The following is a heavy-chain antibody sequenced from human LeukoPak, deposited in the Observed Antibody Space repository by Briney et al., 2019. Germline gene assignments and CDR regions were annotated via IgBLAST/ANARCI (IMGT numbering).Heavy chain of an antibody. J-gene: IGHJ4*02. CDR2: SRNKAKGYST. Sequence: PGGSLRLSCAASGFSFSDHYMDWFRQAPGKGLEWVGRSRNKAKGYSTEYAASVKGRFTISRDDSENSVYLQMNSLKTEDTAVYYCTRVTGRQGHFFDYWGQGTLVTVSS. V-gene: IGHV3-72*01. D-gene: IGHD3-3*02. CDR3: TRVTGRQGHFFDY. CDR1: GFSFSDHY.